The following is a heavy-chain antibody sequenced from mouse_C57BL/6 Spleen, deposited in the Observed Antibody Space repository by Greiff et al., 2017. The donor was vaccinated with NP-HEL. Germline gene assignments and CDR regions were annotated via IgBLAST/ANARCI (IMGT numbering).Heavy chain of an antibody. J-gene: IGHJ4*01. CDR2: INPGSGGT. D-gene: IGHD1-1*01. V-gene: IGHV1-54*01. Sequence: QVQLQQSGAELVRPGTSVKVSCKASGYAFTNYLIEWVKQRPGQGLAWIGVINPGSGGTNYNEKLKGKATLTADKSSSTAYMQLSSLTSEDSAVYFCAREITTVVDAMDYWGQGTSVTVSS. CDR3: AREITTVVDAMDY. CDR1: GYAFTNYL.